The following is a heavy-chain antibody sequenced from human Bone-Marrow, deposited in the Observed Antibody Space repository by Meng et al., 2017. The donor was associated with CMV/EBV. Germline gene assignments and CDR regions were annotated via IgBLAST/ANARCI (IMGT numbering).Heavy chain of an antibody. D-gene: IGHD2-21*02. V-gene: IGHV3-30*04. CDR3: ARDKSAGDIDY. CDR2: ISFDGSMK. Sequence: GESLKISCAPSGFTFSRYAMHWVRQAPGKGLEWVAVISFDGSMKYYADCVKGRFTISRDNSKNTLYLQMNSLRAEDTAVYYCARDKSAGDIDYWGQGTLVTVSS. CDR1: GFTFSRYA. J-gene: IGHJ4*02.